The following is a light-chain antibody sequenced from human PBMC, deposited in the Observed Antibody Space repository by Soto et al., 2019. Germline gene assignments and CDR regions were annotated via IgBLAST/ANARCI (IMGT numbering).Light chain of an antibody. CDR3: QQYNSYWT. CDR1: QNINTW. V-gene: IGKV1-5*03. CDR2: KAS. Sequence: DIQMTQSPSTLSASVGDRVTSTCRASQNINTWLAWYQQKPGKAPNLLIYKASTLESGVPSRFNGSGSGTEFTLTISSLQPADFATYYCQQYNSYWTFGPGTKVDIK. J-gene: IGKJ1*01.